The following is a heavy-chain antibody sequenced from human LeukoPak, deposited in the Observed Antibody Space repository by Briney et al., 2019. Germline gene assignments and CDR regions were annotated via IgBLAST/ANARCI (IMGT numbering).Heavy chain of an antibody. V-gene: IGHV3-7*01. CDR3: ARGGLRLYSGYVEVPYYYYMDV. CDR1: GFTFSSYW. J-gene: IGHJ6*03. D-gene: IGHD5-12*01. Sequence: PGGSLRLSCAASGFTFSSYWRSWVRQAPGKGLEWVANIKKDGSEKYYVDSVKGRFTISRDNAKNSLYLQMNSLRAEDTAVYYCARGGLRLYSGYVEVPYYYYMDVWGKGTTVTVSS. CDR2: IKKDGSEK.